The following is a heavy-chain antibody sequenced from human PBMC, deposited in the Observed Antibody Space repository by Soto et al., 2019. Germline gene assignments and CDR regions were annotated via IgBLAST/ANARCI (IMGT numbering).Heavy chain of an antibody. CDR2: ISYDGSDE. D-gene: IGHD4-17*01. CDR3: AKDRRDYGGNIFDY. V-gene: IGHV3-30*18. J-gene: IGHJ4*02. CDR1: GFSFRYYG. Sequence: QVQLVESGGGVVQPGRSPRLSCVASGFSFRYYGMHWVRQAPGKGLEWVALISYDGSDEYYADSVKGRFTISRDNSNNTLYLQMNSPKSEDTAVYYCAKDRRDYGGNIFDYWGQGTVVTVSS.